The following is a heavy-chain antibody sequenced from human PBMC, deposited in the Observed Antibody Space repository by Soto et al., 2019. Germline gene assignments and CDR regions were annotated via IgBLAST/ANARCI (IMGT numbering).Heavy chain of an antibody. Sequence: QVQLQESGPGLVKPSETLSLTCTVSGGSVSSGSYYWSWVRQPPGKGLEWIGYIYYSGSTNYNPSLKSRVTISVDTSKNQCSLKLSSVTAADTAVYYWARMSSGSDYWGQGTLGTVSS. CDR1: GGSVSSGSYY. CDR3: ARMSSGSDY. CDR2: IYYSGST. J-gene: IGHJ4*02. V-gene: IGHV4-61*01. D-gene: IGHD3-22*01.